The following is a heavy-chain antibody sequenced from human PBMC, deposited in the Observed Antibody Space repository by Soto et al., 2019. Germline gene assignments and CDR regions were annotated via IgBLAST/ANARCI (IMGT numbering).Heavy chain of an antibody. J-gene: IGHJ4*02. CDR1: GFTFSSYA. CDR3: ARESGDLHIVLVTAIHYFDY. CDR2: ISYDGSNK. Sequence: QVQLVESGGGVVQPGRSLRLSCAASGFTFSSYAMHWVRQAPGKGLEWVAVISYDGSNKYYADSVKGRFTISRDNSKNTLYLQMNSLRAEDTAVYYCARESGDLHIVLVTAIHYFDYWGQGTLVTVSS. V-gene: IGHV3-30-3*01. D-gene: IGHD2-21*02.